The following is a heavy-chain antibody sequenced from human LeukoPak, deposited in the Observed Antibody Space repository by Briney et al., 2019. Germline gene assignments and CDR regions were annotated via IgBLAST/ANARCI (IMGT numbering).Heavy chain of an antibody. V-gene: IGHV4-39*01. CDR3: ATELTPSGYFDY. CDR2: IYYSGST. J-gene: IGHJ4*02. D-gene: IGHD3-10*01. CDR1: GGSTSSSSYY. Sequence: SETLSLTCTVSGGSTSSSSYYWGWIRQPPGKGLEWIGSIYYSGSTYYNPSLKSRVTISVDTSKNQFSLKLSSVTAADTAVYYCATELTPSGYFDYWGQGTLVTVSS.